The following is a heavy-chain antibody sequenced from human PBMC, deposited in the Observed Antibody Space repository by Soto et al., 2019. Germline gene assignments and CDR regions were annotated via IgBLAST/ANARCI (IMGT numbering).Heavy chain of an antibody. Sequence: SETLSLTCAISGAPITWGDYSWNWIRQPPGKGLEWIGYMYHSGNTYYNPSLKGRVTISLDHSRNQFSLRLNSVTAADTAVYFCASSKYDVVAGSVWFDPWGQGTLVTVSS. V-gene: IGHV4-30-2*01. D-gene: IGHD2-21*01. CDR3: ASSKYDVVAGSVWFDP. CDR1: GAPITWGDYS. J-gene: IGHJ5*02. CDR2: MYHSGNT.